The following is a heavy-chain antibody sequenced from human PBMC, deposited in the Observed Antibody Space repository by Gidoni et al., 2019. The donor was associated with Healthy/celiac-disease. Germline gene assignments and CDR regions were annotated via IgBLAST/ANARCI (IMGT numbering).Heavy chain of an antibody. Sequence: QVLLVQSGAEVKKPGASVTVFCKESGYTFTNYWMHWVRQAPGQGLEWMGIINPSGGSTTYAQKFQGRVTMTRNTSTRTVYMELSSLRSEDTAVYYCARDCDSRWVGAFDIWGQGTMVTVSS. CDR3: ARDCDSRWVGAFDI. CDR1: GYTFTNYW. D-gene: IGHD3-22*01. J-gene: IGHJ3*02. V-gene: IGHV1-46*01. CDR2: INPSGGST.